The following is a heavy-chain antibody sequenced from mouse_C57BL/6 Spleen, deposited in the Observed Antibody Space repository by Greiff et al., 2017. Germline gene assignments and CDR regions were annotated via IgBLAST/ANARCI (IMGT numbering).Heavy chain of an antibody. D-gene: IGHD1-1*01. CDR2: IYPGDGDT. CDR3: AYGSSPYWYFDV. Sequence: VKLVESGPELVKPGASVKISCKASGYAFSSSWMNWVKQRPGKGLEWIGRIYPGDGDTNYNGKFKGKATLTADKSSSTAYMQLSSLTSEDSAVYFCAYGSSPYWYFDVWGTGTTVTVSS. CDR1: GYAFSSSW. V-gene: IGHV1-82*01. J-gene: IGHJ1*03.